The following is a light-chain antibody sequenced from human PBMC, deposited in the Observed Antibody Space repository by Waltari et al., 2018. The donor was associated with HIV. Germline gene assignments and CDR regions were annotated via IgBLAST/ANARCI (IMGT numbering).Light chain of an antibody. V-gene: IGLV1-40*01. CDR3: QSYDNSLNGWV. CDR1: SANIGAGHD. Sequence: QSTLTQPPSVSGAPGQWVTISCTGSSANIGAGHDVQWFQQVPGTAPKLLIYNNNERPSGVPDRFSGSKSGTSAALAITGLQAEDESDYHCQSYDNSLNGWVFGGGTKLTVL. CDR2: NNN. J-gene: IGLJ3*02.